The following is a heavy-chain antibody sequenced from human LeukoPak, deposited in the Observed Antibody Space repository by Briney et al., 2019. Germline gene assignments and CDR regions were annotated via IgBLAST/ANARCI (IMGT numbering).Heavy chain of an antibody. D-gene: IGHD1-26*01. CDR1: GYTFTSYA. J-gene: IGHJ5*02. CDR2: INTNTGNP. Sequence: ASVKVSCKASGYTFTSYAMNWVRQAPGQGLEWMGWINTNTGNPTYAQGFTGRFVFSLDTSVSTAYLQISSLKAEDTAVYYCARDRVPELLWDGYWFDPWGQGTLVTVSS. V-gene: IGHV7-4-1*02. CDR3: ARDRVPELLWDGYWFDP.